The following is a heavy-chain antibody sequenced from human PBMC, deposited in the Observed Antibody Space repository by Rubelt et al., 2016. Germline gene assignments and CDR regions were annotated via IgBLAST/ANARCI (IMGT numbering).Heavy chain of an antibody. CDR1: GGSTSSSHW. J-gene: IGHJ4*02. D-gene: IGHD3-22*01. V-gene: IGHV4-4*02. CDR3: ARVCDSRAYYLHFDQ. CDR2: IYLGETT. Sequence: QVQLQESGPGLVKPSGTLSLTCAVSGGSTSSSHWWSWVRQPPGKGLEWIGEIYLGETTNYNPSLKGCVPLSVVKSGNRFSRSLNSGTAAGTAVYYCARVCDSRAYYLHFDQWGQGTLVTVSS.